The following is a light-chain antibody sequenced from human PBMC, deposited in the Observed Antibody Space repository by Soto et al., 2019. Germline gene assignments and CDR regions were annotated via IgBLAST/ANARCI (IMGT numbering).Light chain of an antibody. CDR3: QQYDSYSWT. CDR1: QSISSW. Sequence: DIQMTQSPSTLSASVGDRVTITCLASQSISSWLAWYQQKPGKAPKLLIYDASSLESGVPSRFSGSGSGTEFTLTISSLQTDDFASYYCQQYDSYSWTFGQGTKVDTK. CDR2: DAS. V-gene: IGKV1-5*01. J-gene: IGKJ1*01.